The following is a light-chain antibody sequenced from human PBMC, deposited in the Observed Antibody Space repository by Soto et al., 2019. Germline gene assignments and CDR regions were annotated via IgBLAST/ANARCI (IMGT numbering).Light chain of an antibody. CDR3: HQYGSSQT. V-gene: IGKV3-20*01. Sequence: EIVLTQSPGTLSLSPGERATLSCRASQSVGSSFLAWFQHKPGQAPRLLIYGASSRATGIPDRLSGSGSGTDVAVSISRLEPEDFAVYYCHQYGSSQTFGQGTKVEIK. CDR2: GAS. CDR1: QSVGSSF. J-gene: IGKJ1*01.